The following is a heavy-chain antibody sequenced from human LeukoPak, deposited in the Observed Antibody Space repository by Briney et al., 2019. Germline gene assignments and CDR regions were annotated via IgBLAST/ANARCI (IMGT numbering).Heavy chain of an antibody. D-gene: IGHD2-2*01. CDR1: GFTFSSYA. CDR2: ISGSDGST. J-gene: IGHJ4*02. Sequence: GGSLRLSCAASGFTFSSYAMTWVRQAPGKGLEWVSAISGSDGSTYYAEPVKGRFTISRDDSQHQLYLQMNSLRAEDTAVYYCAKVETSGGANCYALDYWGQGTLVTVSS. CDR3: AKVETSGGANCYALDY. V-gene: IGHV3-23*01.